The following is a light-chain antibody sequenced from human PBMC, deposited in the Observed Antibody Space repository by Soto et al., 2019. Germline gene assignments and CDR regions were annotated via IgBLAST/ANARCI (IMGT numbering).Light chain of an antibody. Sequence: DIQMTQSPSSVSASVGDRVTITCRASQGISSWLAWYQQNPGKAPKLLLYAASSLQSGVPSRFSGSGSGTDFTLTISSRQPEDVATDYCHTANSFPITFGQGTRLEIK. CDR1: QGISSW. CDR2: AAS. CDR3: HTANSFPIT. V-gene: IGKV1D-12*01. J-gene: IGKJ5*01.